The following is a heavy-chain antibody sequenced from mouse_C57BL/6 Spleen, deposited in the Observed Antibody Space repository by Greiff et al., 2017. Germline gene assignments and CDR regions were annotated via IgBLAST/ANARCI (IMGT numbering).Heavy chain of an antibody. D-gene: IGHD3-2*02. CDR1: GYAFSSYW. J-gene: IGHJ4*01. CDR2: IYPGDGDT. CDR3: AEDSSDAMDY. V-gene: IGHV1-80*01. Sequence: VQRVESGAELVKPGASVKISCKASGYAFSSYWMNWVKQRPGKGLEWIGQIYPGDGDTNYNGKFKGKATLTADKSSSTAYMQLSSLTSEDSAVYFCAEDSSDAMDYWGQGTSVTVSS.